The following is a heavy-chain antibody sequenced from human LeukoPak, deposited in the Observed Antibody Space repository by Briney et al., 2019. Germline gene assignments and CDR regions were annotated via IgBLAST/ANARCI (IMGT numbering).Heavy chain of an antibody. CDR3: AKGDYVYGGFDP. CDR2: IWYDGSNK. Sequence: PGRSLRLSCAASGFTFSSYGMHWFRQAPDKGLEWVAVIWYDGSNKYYADSVKGRFTISRDNSKNTLYLQMNSLRAEDTAVYYCAKGDYVYGGFDPWGQGTLVTVSS. D-gene: IGHD3-16*01. J-gene: IGHJ5*02. CDR1: GFTFSSYG. V-gene: IGHV3-33*06.